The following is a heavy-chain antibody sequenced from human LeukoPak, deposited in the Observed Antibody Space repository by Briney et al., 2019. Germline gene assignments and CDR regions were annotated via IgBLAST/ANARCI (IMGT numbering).Heavy chain of an antibody. D-gene: IGHD3-22*01. Sequence: GGSLRLSCAASGFTFSSYGMHWVRQAPGKGLEWVAFIRYDGSNKYYADSVKGRFTISRDNSKNTLYLQMNSLRAEDTAVYYCAKRPGYDSSGHPLYYYYYYYMDVWGKGTTVTISS. CDR1: GFTFSSYG. CDR2: IRYDGSNK. CDR3: AKRPGYDSSGHPLYYYYYYYMDV. J-gene: IGHJ6*03. V-gene: IGHV3-30*02.